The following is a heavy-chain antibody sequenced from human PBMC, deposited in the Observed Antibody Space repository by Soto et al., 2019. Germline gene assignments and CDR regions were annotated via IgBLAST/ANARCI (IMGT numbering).Heavy chain of an antibody. Sequence: GGSLRLSCAASGFTFSSYAMHWVRQAPGKGLEWVAVISYDGSNKYYADSVKGRFTISRDNSKNTLYLQMNSLRAEDTAVYYCARDSAGIAASGDFDIWGQGTMVTV. CDR2: ISYDGSNK. CDR1: GFTFSSYA. V-gene: IGHV3-30-3*01. CDR3: ARDSAGIAASGDFDI. J-gene: IGHJ3*02. D-gene: IGHD6-13*01.